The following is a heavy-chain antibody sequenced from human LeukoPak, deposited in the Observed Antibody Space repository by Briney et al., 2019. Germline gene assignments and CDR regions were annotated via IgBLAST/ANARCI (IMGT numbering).Heavy chain of an antibody. CDR1: GFTFSSYA. CDR3: ARGDYYDSSGYLDY. CDR2: ISYDGSNK. V-gene: IGHV3-30*04. J-gene: IGHJ4*02. Sequence: PGRSLRLSCAASGFTFSSYAMHWVRQAPGKGLEWVAVISYDGSNKYYADSVKGRFTISRDNSKNTLYLQMNSLRAEDTAVYYCARGDYYDSSGYLDYWGQGTLVTVSS. D-gene: IGHD3-22*01.